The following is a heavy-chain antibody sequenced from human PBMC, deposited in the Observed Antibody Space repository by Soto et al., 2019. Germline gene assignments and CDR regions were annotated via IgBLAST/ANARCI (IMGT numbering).Heavy chain of an antibody. Sequence: GGSLRLSCAASGFTFSSYWMSWVRQAPGKGLEWVANIKQDGSEKYYVDSVKGRFTISRDNAKNSLYLQMNSLRAEDTAVYYCARTITIFGVANDAFDIWGQRTMVIVSS. D-gene: IGHD3-3*01. V-gene: IGHV3-7*01. CDR1: GFTFSSYW. CDR2: IKQDGSEK. CDR3: ARTITIFGVANDAFDI. J-gene: IGHJ3*02.